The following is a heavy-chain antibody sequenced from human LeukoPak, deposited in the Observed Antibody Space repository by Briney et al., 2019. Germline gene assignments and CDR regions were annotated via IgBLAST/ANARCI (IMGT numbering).Heavy chain of an antibody. J-gene: IGHJ4*02. Sequence: SETLSLACTVSGGSISSYYWSWIRQPPGKGLEWIGYIYYSGSTNYNPSLKSRVTISVDTSKNQFSLKLSSVTAADTAVYYCARETPPRSSGIDYWGQGTLVTVSS. CDR3: ARETPPRSSGIDY. V-gene: IGHV4-59*01. CDR1: GGSISSYY. CDR2: IYYSGST. D-gene: IGHD6-19*01.